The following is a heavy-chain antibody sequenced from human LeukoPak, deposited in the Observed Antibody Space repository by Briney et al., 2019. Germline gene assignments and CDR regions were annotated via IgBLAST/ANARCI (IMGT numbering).Heavy chain of an antibody. CDR2: ISGSGGST. D-gene: IGHD2-2*01. Sequence: QPGASLRLSCAASGFTFSSYATSWVRQAPGKGLEWVSAISGSGGSTYYADSVKGRFTISRDNSKNTLYLQMNSLRAEDTAVYYCAKADVVVPAEGYYYYGMDVWGQGTTVTVSS. CDR1: GFTFSSYA. CDR3: AKADVVVPAEGYYYYGMDV. J-gene: IGHJ6*02. V-gene: IGHV3-23*01.